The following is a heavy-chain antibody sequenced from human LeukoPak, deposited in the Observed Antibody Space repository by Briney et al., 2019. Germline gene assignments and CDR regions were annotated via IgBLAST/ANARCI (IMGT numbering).Heavy chain of an antibody. D-gene: IGHD3-10*01. Sequence: PGGSLRLSCAASGFTVSGNYMTWVRQAPGKGLEWVSVLYSGGTTYYADSVKGRFTISRDNSKNTLYLQMNSLRAEDTAVYYCAKVSYHYYGSGSYVLDYWGQGTLVTVSS. J-gene: IGHJ4*02. CDR3: AKVSYHYYGSGSYVLDY. V-gene: IGHV3-53*01. CDR1: GFTVSGNY. CDR2: LYSGGTT.